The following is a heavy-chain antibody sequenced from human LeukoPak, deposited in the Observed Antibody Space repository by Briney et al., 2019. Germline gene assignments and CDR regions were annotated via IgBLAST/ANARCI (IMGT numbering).Heavy chain of an antibody. J-gene: IGHJ5*02. CDR2: IWYDGSNK. D-gene: IGHD3-9*01. V-gene: IGHV3-33*01. CDR1: RFTFKSYS. Sequence: PGRSLRLSCAAPRFTFKSYSIHCVRQAPGKGLEWVAVIWYDGSNKYYADSVKGRFTISRDNSKNTLYLQMNSLRAEDTAVYYCARDGDYDILSGCNWFDPWGQGTLVTVSS. CDR3: ARDGDYDILSGCNWFDP.